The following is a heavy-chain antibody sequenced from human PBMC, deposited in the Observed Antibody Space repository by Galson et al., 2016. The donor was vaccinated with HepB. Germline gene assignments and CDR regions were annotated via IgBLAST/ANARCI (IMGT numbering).Heavy chain of an antibody. D-gene: IGHD4-17*01. CDR3: ARDGDYSYYYYMDV. CDR1: GFTFSSYA. J-gene: IGHJ6*03. CDR2: ISYDGSNK. V-gene: IGHV3-30-3*01. Sequence: SLRLSCAASGFTFSSYAMHWVRQAPGKGLEWVAVISYDGSNKYYADSVKGRFTISRDNSKNTLYLQMNSLRAEDTAVYYCARDGDYSYYYYMDVWGKGTTVTVSS.